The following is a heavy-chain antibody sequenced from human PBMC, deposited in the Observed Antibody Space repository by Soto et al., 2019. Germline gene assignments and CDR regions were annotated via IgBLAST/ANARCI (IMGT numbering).Heavy chain of an antibody. V-gene: IGHV1-69*01. Sequence: QVHLVQSGAEVKKPGSSVRGSCKASGGSFSNYAFTWVRQAHGQRLEWMGVITPMFGIANYAQKFKGRVTLTADESTGTAYMELSSLRSDDKATYYWASDRHHSGFEDWGQGTLVTVSS. CDR2: ITPMFGIA. CDR3: ASDRHHSGFED. CDR1: GGSFSNYA. J-gene: IGHJ4*02.